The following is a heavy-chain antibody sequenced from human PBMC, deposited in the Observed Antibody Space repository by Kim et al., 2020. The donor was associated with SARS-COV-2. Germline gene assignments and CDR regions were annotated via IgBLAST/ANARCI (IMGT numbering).Heavy chain of an antibody. CDR3: ARVGGSYYNDY. CDR2: A. J-gene: IGHJ4*02. Sequence: AKYAQKFQGRGTITADKSTSTAYMELSSLRSEDTAVYYCARVGGSYYNDYWGQGTLVTVSS. D-gene: IGHD1-26*01. V-gene: IGHV1-69*04.